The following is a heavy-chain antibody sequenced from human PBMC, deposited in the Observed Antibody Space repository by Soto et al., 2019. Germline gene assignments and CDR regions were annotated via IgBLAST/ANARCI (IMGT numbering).Heavy chain of an antibody. J-gene: IGHJ6*02. D-gene: IGHD3-16*01. Sequence: QVQLVESGGGVVQPGTSLRLSCTASRVTFSTYDMHWVRQALGKGLEWVALIWSDGSRGFYADSVKGRFTISRDNSKNTLYLQMNSLRDEDTAVYYCAGKPKGGTYAMDVWGQGTVVNVSS. CDR3: AGKPKGGTYAMDV. CDR2: IWSDGSRG. V-gene: IGHV3-33*01. CDR1: RVTFSTYD.